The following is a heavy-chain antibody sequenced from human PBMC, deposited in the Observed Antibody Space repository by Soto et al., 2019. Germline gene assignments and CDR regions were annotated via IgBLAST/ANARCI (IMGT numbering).Heavy chain of an antibody. CDR3: AREPDYDFWSGYYHGWFDP. CDR2: IYHSGSN. D-gene: IGHD3-3*01. V-gene: IGHV4-4*02. Sequence: PSETLSLTCAVSGGSISSSNWWSWVRQPPGKGLEWIGEIYHSGSNNYNPSLKSRVTISVDKSKNQFSLKLSSVTVADTAVYYCAREPDYDFWSGYYHGWFDPWGQGTLVTVSS. J-gene: IGHJ5*02. CDR1: GGSISSSNW.